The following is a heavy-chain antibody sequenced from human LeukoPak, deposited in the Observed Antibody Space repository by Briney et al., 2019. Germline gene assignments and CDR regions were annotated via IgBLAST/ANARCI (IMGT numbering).Heavy chain of an antibody. J-gene: IGHJ2*01. CDR1: GFTFDDYA. Sequence: SGRSLRLSRAASGFTFDDYAMHWVRQAPGKGLEWVSGITWRSDRIGYADSVQGRFTISRDDAKKSLYLQMNSLRTDDTALYYCAKVAGGGYFDLWGRGTLVTVSS. V-gene: IGHV3-9*01. CDR3: AKVAGGGYFDL. CDR2: ITWRSDRI. D-gene: IGHD3-16*01.